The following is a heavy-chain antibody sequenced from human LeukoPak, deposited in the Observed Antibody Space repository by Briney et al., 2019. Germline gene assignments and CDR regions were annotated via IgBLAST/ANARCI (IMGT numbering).Heavy chain of an antibody. CDR2: INTNTGNP. CDR3: ASQRSYSSSRKDGMDV. D-gene: IGHD6-13*01. CDR1: GYTFTNYA. V-gene: IGHV7-4-1*02. Sequence: ASVKVSCKASGYTFTNYAMNWVRQAPGQGLEWMGWINTNTGNPTYAQGFTGRFVFSLDTSVSTAYLQISSLKAEDIAVYYCASQRSYSSSRKDGMDVWGQGTTVTVSS. J-gene: IGHJ6*02.